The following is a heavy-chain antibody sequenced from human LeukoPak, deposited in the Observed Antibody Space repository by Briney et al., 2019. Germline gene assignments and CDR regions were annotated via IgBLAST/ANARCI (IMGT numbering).Heavy chain of an antibody. CDR3: AKDTSYYGSGGIDY. J-gene: IGHJ4*02. V-gene: IGHV3-30*02. Sequence: PGGSLRLSCAASGFTFSSYGIHWVRQAPGKGLEWAAFIRHDGSNKYYADSVKGRFTISRDNSNNTLYLQMNSLRVEDTAVYFCAKDTSYYGSGGIDYWGQGTLVTVSS. CDR2: IRHDGSNK. D-gene: IGHD3-10*01. CDR1: GFTFSSYG.